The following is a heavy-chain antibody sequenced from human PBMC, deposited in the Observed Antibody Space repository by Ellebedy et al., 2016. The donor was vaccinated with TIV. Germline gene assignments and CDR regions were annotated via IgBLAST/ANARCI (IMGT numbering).Heavy chain of an antibody. CDR3: ARGHYGDLPHYFDY. Sequence: GESLKISXAASGFTFSSYSMNWVRQAPGKGLEWVSSISSSSSYIYYADSVKGRFTISRDNAKNSLYLQMNSLRAEDTAVYYCARGHYGDLPHYFDYWGQGTLVTVSS. D-gene: IGHD4-17*01. J-gene: IGHJ4*02. V-gene: IGHV3-21*01. CDR2: ISSSSSYI. CDR1: GFTFSSYS.